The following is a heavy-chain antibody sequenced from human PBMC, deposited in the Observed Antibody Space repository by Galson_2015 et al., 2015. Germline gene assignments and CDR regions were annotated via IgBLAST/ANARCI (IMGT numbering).Heavy chain of an antibody. J-gene: IGHJ3*02. V-gene: IGHV3-30*03. D-gene: IGHD1-26*01. CDR2: ISYDGSNK. CDR1: GFTFSSYG. Sequence: SLRLSCAASGFTFSSYGMHWVRQAPGKGLEWVAVISYDGSNKYYADSVKGRFTISRDNSKNTLYLQMNSLRAEDTAVYYCARGGQRRIVGAATDAFDIWGQGTMVTVSS. CDR3: ARGGQRRIVGAATDAFDI.